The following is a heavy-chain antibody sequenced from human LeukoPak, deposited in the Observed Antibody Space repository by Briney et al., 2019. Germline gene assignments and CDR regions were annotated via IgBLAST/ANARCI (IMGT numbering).Heavy chain of an antibody. J-gene: IGHJ4*02. D-gene: IGHD1-26*01. Sequence: GGSLRLSCAASGFTLNNYAMSWVRQAPGKGLEWVSATSSSDAGTYYADSVKGRFTISRDNSKNTLYLQMNSLRAEDTAVYYCAKAGSIKFDYWGQGTLVTVSS. CDR1: GFTLNNYA. V-gene: IGHV3-23*01. CDR2: TSSSDAGT. CDR3: AKAGSIKFDY.